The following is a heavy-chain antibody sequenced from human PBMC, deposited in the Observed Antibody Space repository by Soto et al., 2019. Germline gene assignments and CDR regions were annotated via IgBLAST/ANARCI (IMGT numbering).Heavy chain of an antibody. V-gene: IGHV4-34*01. CDR2: INDRGSI. CDR3: ARESHDILTGPPWVWYFDL. Sequence: QVQLQQWGAGPLRPLETLSLTCGVSGGSFSGYYWAWIRQSPGKGLEWIGEINDRGSINYNPSLKSRVSISVDTSMNHSSLNLRSVTAAATAVYYCARESHDILTGPPWVWYFDLWGRGTLVTVSS. J-gene: IGHJ2*01. D-gene: IGHD3-9*01. CDR1: GGSFSGYY.